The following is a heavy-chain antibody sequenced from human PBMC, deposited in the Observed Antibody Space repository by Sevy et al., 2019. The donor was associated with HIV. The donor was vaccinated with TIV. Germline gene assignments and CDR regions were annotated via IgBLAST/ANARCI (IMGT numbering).Heavy chain of an antibody. J-gene: IGHJ4*02. D-gene: IGHD2-2*01. Sequence: GESLKISCKSSGYSFTSYWTGWVRQMPGKGLEWMGIIYPGDSDIRYSPSFQGQVTITADKSINTAYLQWSSLKASDSAMYYCARHRLGYCSRTSCSGGDYWGQGTLVTVSS. CDR2: IYPGDSDI. CDR1: GYSFTSYW. V-gene: IGHV5-51*01. CDR3: ARHRLGYCSRTSCSGGDY.